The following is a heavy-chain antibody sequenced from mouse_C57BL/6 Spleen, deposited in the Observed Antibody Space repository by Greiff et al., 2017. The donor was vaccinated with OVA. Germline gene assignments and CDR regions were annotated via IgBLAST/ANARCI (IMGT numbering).Heavy chain of an antibody. V-gene: IGHV5-9*01. Sequence: DVMLVESGGGLVKPGGSLKLSCAASGFTFSSYTMSWVRQTPEKRLEWVATISGGGGNTYYPDSVKGRFTISRDNAKNTLYLQMSSLRSEDTALYYCARHDYGSFYYYAMDYWGQGTSVTVSS. CDR2: ISGGGGNT. D-gene: IGHD1-1*01. CDR3: ARHDYGSFYYYAMDY. CDR1: GFTFSSYT. J-gene: IGHJ4*01.